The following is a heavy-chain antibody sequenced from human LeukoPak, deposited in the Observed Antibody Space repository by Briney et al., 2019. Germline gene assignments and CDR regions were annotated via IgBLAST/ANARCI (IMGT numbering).Heavy chain of an antibody. D-gene: IGHD3-16*01. CDR3: ARTLTTLGWFDP. V-gene: IGHV4-31*03. CDR1: GGSISSGGYY. Sequence: PSQTLSLTCTVSGGSISSGGYYWSWIRQHPVKGREWIGYIYYSGSTYYNPSLKSRVTISVDTSKNQFSLKLSSVTAADTAVYYCARTLTTLGWFDPWGQGTLVTVSS. J-gene: IGHJ5*02. CDR2: IYYSGST.